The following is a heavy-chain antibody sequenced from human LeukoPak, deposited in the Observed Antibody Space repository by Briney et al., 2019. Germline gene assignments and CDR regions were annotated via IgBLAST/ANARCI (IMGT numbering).Heavy chain of an antibody. CDR3: AKVIRGGYGMDV. J-gene: IGHJ6*02. Sequence: PGGSLRLSCAASGFTFSSYWMNWVRQAPGKGLEWVSYISDSSSLTYYADSVKGRFTISRDNAKNSLSLQLNSLRDEDTAVYFCAKVIRGGYGMDVWGQGTTVTVSS. CDR1: GFTFSSYW. CDR2: ISDSSSLT. V-gene: IGHV3-48*02. D-gene: IGHD3-10*01.